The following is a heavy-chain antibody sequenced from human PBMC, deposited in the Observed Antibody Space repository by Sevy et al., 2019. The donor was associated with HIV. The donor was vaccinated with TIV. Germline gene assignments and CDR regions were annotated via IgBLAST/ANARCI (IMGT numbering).Heavy chain of an antibody. V-gene: IGHV4-39*01. D-gene: IGHD6-13*01. CDR1: GASIRDSSYY. Sequence: SETLSLTCTVSGASIRDSSYYWAWIRPPPGKGLEWIGNIYSYGETYYNSSLKSRVTISVDTSKNQFSLSLTSVTAADTAIYFCARSMEQQLDAFDIWGQGTMVTVSS. CDR2: IYSYGET. J-gene: IGHJ3*02. CDR3: ARSMEQQLDAFDI.